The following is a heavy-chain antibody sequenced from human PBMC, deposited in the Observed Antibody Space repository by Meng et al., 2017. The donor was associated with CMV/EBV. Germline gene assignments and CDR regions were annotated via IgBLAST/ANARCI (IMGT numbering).Heavy chain of an antibody. Sequence: SVQVSCKASGGTFSSYTISWVRQAPGQGLEWMGRIIPILGIANYAQKFQGRVTITADKSTSTAYMELSSLRSEDTAVYYCARDGRYCSSTSCYVVGNYYYYYGMDVWGQGTTVTVSS. CDR3: ARDGRYCSSTSCYVVGNYYYYYGMDV. CDR1: GGTFSSYT. J-gene: IGHJ6*02. V-gene: IGHV1-69*04. D-gene: IGHD2-2*01. CDR2: IIPILGIA.